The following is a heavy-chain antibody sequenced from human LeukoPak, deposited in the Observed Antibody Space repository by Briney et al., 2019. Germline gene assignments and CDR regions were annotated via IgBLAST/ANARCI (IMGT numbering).Heavy chain of an antibody. CDR3: ARGNLYCSGGSCYLTYFQH. D-gene: IGHD2-15*01. Sequence: QSGGSLRLSCAASGFTFNTYWMHWVRQAPGKGLAWVSRISGDGTTTTYADSVKGRLTLSRDNSKNTLYLQMNSLRAEDTAVYYCARGNLYCSGGSCYLTYFQHWGQGTLVTVSS. CDR1: GFTFNTYW. V-gene: IGHV3-74*01. CDR2: ISGDGTTT. J-gene: IGHJ1*01.